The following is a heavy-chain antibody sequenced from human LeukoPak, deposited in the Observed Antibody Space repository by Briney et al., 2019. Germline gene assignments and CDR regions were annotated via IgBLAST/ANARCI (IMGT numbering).Heavy chain of an antibody. CDR2: ISGDGGST. J-gene: IGHJ5*01. V-gene: IGHV3-23*01. CDR3: ASERPSSSWYDF. Sequence: PGGSLRLSCAASGFTFSIYTMAWVRQAPGGGLEWVSGISGDGGSTYYADSVKGRFVISRDNAKNSLYLQMNSLRAEDTAVYYCASERPSSSWYDFWGQGTLVTVSS. D-gene: IGHD6-13*01. CDR1: GFTFSIYT.